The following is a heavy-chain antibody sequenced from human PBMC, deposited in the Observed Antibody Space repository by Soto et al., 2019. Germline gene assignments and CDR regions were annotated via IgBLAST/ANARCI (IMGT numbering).Heavy chain of an antibody. Sequence: PSDTLSLSWCFYWRSVSRYYLTSVCKRRWKGLEWFGEIHHIGSTNYNPSLKSRVTISVYTSKNQFSLKLRSVTAADTAVYYCARNRDGGNSGVDDGGQGTLVNVSS. J-gene: IGHJ4*02. V-gene: IGHV4-34*01. CDR3: ARNRDGGNSGVDD. CDR2: IHHIGST. D-gene: IGHD2-21*02. CDR1: WRSVSRYY.